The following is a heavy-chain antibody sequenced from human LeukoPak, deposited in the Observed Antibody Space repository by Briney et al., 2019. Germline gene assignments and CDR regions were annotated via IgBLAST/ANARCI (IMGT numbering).Heavy chain of an antibody. CDR3: ARSLTANIVLMVYAISYFDY. J-gene: IGHJ4*02. CDR1: GYTFTSYG. V-gene: IGHV1-18*01. Sequence: GASVKVSCKASGYTFTSYGISWVRQAPGQGLEWMGWISAYNGNIKNAEKLQGRVTMTTETSTSRAYMEMRSMRSEEAAVYYCARSLTANIVLMVYAISYFDYWGQGKLVTVSS. D-gene: IGHD2-8*01. CDR2: ISAYNGNI.